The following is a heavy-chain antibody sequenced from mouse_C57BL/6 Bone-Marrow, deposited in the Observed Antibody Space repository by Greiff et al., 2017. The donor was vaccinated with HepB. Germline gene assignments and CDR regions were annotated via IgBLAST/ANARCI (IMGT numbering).Heavy chain of an antibody. V-gene: IGHV5-6*01. CDR2: ISSGGSYT. D-gene: IGHD3-3*01. CDR3: ARHRGFAY. J-gene: IGHJ3*01. Sequence: EVQRVESGGDLVKPGGSLKLSCAASGFTFSSYGMSWVRQTPDKRLEWVATISSGGSYTYYPDSVKGRFTISRDNAKNTLYLQMSSLKSEDTAMYYCARHRGFAYWGQGTLVTVSA. CDR1: GFTFSSYG.